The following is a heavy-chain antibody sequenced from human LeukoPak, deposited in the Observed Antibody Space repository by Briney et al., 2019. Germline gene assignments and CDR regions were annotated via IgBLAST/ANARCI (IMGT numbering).Heavy chain of an antibody. J-gene: IGHJ6*03. CDR3: ARRARDFSFYYYYMDV. CDR1: GGSFSGYY. CDR2: IYYSGYT. Sequence: SETLSLTCAVYGGSFSGYYWSWIRQPPGKGLEWIGYIYYSGYTNHNPSLKSRVTISVDTSKNQSSLKLTSVTAADTAVYYCARRARDFSFYYYYMDVWGKGTTFTVSS. V-gene: IGHV4-59*01. D-gene: IGHD3-3*01.